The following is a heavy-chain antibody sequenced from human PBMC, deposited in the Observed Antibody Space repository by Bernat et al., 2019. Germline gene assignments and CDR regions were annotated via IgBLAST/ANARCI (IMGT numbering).Heavy chain of an antibody. CDR3: ARGGFLAWSLAYD. D-gene: IGHD3-3*01. V-gene: IGHV4-59*01. Sequence: QVQLQESGPGLVKPSETLSLTCTVSGGSISSYYWSWIRQPPGKGLEWIGYIYYSGSTNYNPSLKSRVTISVDTSKNQFSLKLSSVTAADTAVYYCARGGFLAWSLAYDWGQGTLVTVSS. CDR2: IYYSGST. CDR1: GGSISSYY. J-gene: IGHJ4*02.